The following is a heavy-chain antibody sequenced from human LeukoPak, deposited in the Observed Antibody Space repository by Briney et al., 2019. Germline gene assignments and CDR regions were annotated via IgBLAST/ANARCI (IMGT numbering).Heavy chain of an antibody. V-gene: IGHV4-34*01. CDR2: IDHSGST. D-gene: IGHD3-10*01. Sequence: SETLSLTCAVYGGSFSGYYWGWIRQPPGKGLEWIGEIDHSGSTNFNPSLKSRVTISLDTSKNQFSLKLSSVTAADTAVYYCARSTYYYGSGSYGIDPWGQGTLVTVSS. J-gene: IGHJ5*02. CDR3: ARSTYYYGSGSYGIDP. CDR1: GGSFSGYY.